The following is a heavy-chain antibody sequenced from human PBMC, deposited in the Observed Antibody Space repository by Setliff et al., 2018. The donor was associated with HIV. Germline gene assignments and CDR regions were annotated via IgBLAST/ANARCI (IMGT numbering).Heavy chain of an antibody. CDR3: ARNSQKGIQPLLLAS. Sequence: SETPSLTCTVSGGSISSYYWSWIRQPPGKGLEWIGYIYYSGSTNYNPSLKSRITISVDTSKNQFSLRLSSVTAADTAVYYCARNSQKGIQPLLLASWGPGTLVTVSS. J-gene: IGHJ4*02. CDR2: IYYSGST. D-gene: IGHD1-1*01. V-gene: IGHV4-59*01. CDR1: GGSISSYY.